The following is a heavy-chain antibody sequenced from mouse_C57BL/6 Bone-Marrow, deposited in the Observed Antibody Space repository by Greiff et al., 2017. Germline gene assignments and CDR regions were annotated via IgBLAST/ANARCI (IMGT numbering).Heavy chain of an antibody. CDR2: IHPNSGST. V-gene: IGHV1-64*01. CDR1: GYTFTSYW. CDR3: ARRTLPYYWGGMDY. D-gene: IGHD1-1*01. J-gene: IGHJ4*01. Sequence: QVQLQQPGAELVKPGASVKLSCKASGYTFTSYWMHWVKQRPGQGLEWIGMIHPNSGSTNYNEKFKSKATLTVDKSSSTAYMQLSSLTSEDSAVYYWARRTLPYYWGGMDYWGQGTSVTVSS.